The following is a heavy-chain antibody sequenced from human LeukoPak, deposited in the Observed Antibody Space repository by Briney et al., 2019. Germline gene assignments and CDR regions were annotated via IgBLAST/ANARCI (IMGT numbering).Heavy chain of an antibody. Sequence: GGSLRLSCAASGFTFSSYAMHWVRQAPGKGLEWVAVISYDGSNKYYADSVKGRFTISRDDSTNTLHLQMNSLRAEDTALYYCAKKGAVAGTLGNYLDYWGQGTLVTVSS. CDR2: ISYDGSNK. D-gene: IGHD6-19*01. CDR3: AKKGAVAGTLGNYLDY. CDR1: GFTFSSYA. V-gene: IGHV3-30-3*02. J-gene: IGHJ4*02.